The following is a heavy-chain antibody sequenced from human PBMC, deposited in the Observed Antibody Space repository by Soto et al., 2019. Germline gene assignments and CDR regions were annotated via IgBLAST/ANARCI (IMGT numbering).Heavy chain of an antibody. CDR2: IYHSGST. Sequence: SETLSLTCAVSGASISSGHWWSWVRQPPGKGLEWIGEIYHSGSTNYNPSLKSRVTISVDKSKNQFSLKLTSVTAADTAVYYCARWFGEFYPEPHYSFDDWGQGTQVTVSS. V-gene: IGHV4-4*02. CDR1: GASISSGHW. J-gene: IGHJ4*02. CDR3: ARWFGEFYPEPHYSFDD. D-gene: IGHD3-10*01.